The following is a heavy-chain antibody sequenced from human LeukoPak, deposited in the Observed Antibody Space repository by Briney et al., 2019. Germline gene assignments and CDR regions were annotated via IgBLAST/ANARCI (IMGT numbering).Heavy chain of an antibody. Sequence: SGGSLRLSCAASGFTFSSYEMNWVRQPPGKGLEWIGEINHSGSTNYNPSLKSRVTISVDTSKNQFSLKLSSVTAADTAVYYCARRARSDYYYYYYMDVWGKGTTVTISS. CDR3: ARRARSDYYYYYYMDV. CDR2: INHSGST. J-gene: IGHJ6*03. CDR1: GFTFSSYE. D-gene: IGHD2-15*01. V-gene: IGHV4-34*01.